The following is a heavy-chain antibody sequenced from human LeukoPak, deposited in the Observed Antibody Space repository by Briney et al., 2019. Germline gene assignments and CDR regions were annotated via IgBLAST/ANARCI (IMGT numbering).Heavy chain of an antibody. CDR2: IKKDGTEK. CDR1: GFTVSNYW. Sequence: PGGSLRLSCAASGFTVSNYWMSWVRQAPGKGLEWVANIKKDGTEKYYVDSVKGRFTISRDNAKNSLYLQMNSLRVDDTAVYYCATLSRQQLLLSDFDYWGQGTQVTVSS. D-gene: IGHD6-13*01. CDR3: ATLSRQQLLLSDFDY. V-gene: IGHV3-7*01. J-gene: IGHJ4*02.